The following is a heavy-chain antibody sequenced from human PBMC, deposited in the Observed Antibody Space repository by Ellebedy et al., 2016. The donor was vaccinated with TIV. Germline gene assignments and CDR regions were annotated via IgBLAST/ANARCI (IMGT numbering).Heavy chain of an antibody. V-gene: IGHV3-33*01. D-gene: IGHD4-17*01. Sequence: GESLKISCAASGFTFSSYGMHWVRQAPGKGLEWVAVIWYDGSNKYYADSVKGRFTISRDNAKNSLYLQMNSLRAEDTAVYYCARDQSGDYVKEGIFDYWGQGTLVTVSS. CDR1: GFTFSSYG. CDR2: IWYDGSNK. CDR3: ARDQSGDYVKEGIFDY. J-gene: IGHJ4*02.